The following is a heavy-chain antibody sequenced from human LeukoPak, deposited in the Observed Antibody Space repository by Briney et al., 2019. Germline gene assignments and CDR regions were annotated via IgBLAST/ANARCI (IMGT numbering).Heavy chain of an antibody. CDR2: ISGSGVST. CDR1: GFTFSSHA. J-gene: IGHJ4*02. V-gene: IGHV3-23*01. Sequence: GGSLRLSCAASGFTFSSHAMSWVRQAPGKGLEWVSGISGSGVSTYNADSVKGRFTISRDNSKNTLYLQMNSLRAEDTAVYYCAKDRLSSIVVVVSDWGQGTLVTVSS. CDR3: AKDRLSSIVVVVSD. D-gene: IGHD3-22*01.